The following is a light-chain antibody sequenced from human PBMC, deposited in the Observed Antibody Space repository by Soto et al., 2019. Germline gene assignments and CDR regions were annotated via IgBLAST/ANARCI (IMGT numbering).Light chain of an antibody. V-gene: IGLV2-23*01. CDR2: EGS. CDR3: CSYAGSDVV. Sequence: QSVLTQPASVSGSPGQSITISCTGTSSDVGSYNLVSWYQQHPGKAPKLMIYEGSKRPSGVSNRFSGSKSGNTASLTISGLQAEDEADYYSCSYAGSDVVFGGGTKLTVL. J-gene: IGLJ2*01. CDR1: SSDVGSYNL.